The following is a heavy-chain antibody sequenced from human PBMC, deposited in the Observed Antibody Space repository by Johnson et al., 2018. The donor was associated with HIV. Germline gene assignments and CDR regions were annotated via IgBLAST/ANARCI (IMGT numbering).Heavy chain of an antibody. D-gene: IGHD3-16*01. Sequence: VQLVESGGGLVQPGGSLRLSCAASGFTFDDCAMHWVRQAPGKGLEWVSGISWNSGNIGYADSVKGRFTISRDNAKNSLYLQMNSLRAEDTAVYHCARAKDYVWRAFDIWGKGTMVSVSS. J-gene: IGHJ3*02. CDR1: GFTFDDCA. CDR3: ARAKDYVWRAFDI. V-gene: IGHV3-9*01. CDR2: ISWNSGNI.